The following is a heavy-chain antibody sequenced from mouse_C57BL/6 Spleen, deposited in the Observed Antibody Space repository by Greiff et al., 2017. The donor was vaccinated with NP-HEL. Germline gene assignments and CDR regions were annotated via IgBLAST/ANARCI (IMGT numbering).Heavy chain of an antibody. CDR1: GYAFSSSW. D-gene: IGHD2-4*01. Sequence: QVQLKQSGPELVKPGASVKISCKASGYAFSSSWMNWVKQRPGKGLEWIGRIYPGDGDTNYNGKFKGKATLTADKSSSTAYMQLSSLTSEDSAVYFCAEYDYDRDFDYWGQGTTLTVSS. J-gene: IGHJ2*01. V-gene: IGHV1-82*01. CDR3: AEYDYDRDFDY. CDR2: IYPGDGDT.